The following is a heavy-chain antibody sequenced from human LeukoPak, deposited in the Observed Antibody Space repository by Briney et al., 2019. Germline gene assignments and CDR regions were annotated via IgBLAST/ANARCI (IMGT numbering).Heavy chain of an antibody. CDR1: GFTFSSYG. CDR3: AKDRGTVFGVVMQYFQH. Sequence: GGSLRLSCAASGFTFSSYGMHWVRQAPGKGLEGVADISYDGSNKYYADSVKGRFTISRDNSKNTLYLQMNSLSAEDTAVYYCAKDRGTVFGVVMQYFQHWGQGTLVTVSS. D-gene: IGHD3-3*01. V-gene: IGHV3-30*18. J-gene: IGHJ1*01. CDR2: ISYDGSNK.